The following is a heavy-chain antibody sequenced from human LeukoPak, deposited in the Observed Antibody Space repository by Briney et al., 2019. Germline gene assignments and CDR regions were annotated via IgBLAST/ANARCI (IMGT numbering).Heavy chain of an antibody. CDR2: IYTSGST. CDR3: ARDVGGYNYGYSLDY. V-gene: IGHV4-4*07. J-gene: IGHJ4*02. Sequence: SETLSLTCTVSGGSISSYYWNWIRQPAGKGLEWIGRIYTSGSTSYNSSLKSRVTMSVDTSKDQSSLKLSPVTAADTAVYYCARDVGGYNYGYSLDYWGQGALVSVSS. D-gene: IGHD5-18*01. CDR1: GGSISSYY.